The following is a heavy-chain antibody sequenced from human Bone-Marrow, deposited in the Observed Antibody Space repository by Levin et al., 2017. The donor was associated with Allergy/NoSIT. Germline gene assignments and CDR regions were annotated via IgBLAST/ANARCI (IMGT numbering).Heavy chain of an antibody. CDR1: GYTFKAYS. CDR3: ARSPQAEYTFWGGSPDY. J-gene: IGHJ4*02. D-gene: IGHD3-3*01. CDR2: INTKTGKP. Sequence: GESLKISCKASGYTFKAYSMNWVRQAPGQGLEWMGSINTKTGKPTFAQGFEGRVVFSLDTSDSTAELQINSLKADDTAIYYCARSPQAEYTFWGGSPDYWGQGSPVIVSS. V-gene: IGHV7-4-1*02.